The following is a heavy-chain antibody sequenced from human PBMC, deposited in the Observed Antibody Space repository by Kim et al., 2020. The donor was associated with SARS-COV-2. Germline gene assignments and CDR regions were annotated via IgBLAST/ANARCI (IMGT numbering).Heavy chain of an antibody. Sequence: GGSLRLSCAASGFTFSNAWMSWVRQAPGKGLEWVGRIKSKTDGGTTDYAAPVKGRFTISRDDSKNTLYLQMNSLKTEDTAVYYCTTGMVYATKGVTGYWGQGTLVTVSS. CDR1: GFTFSNAW. CDR2: IKSKTDGGTT. J-gene: IGHJ4*02. CDR3: TTGMVYATKGVTGY. V-gene: IGHV3-15*01. D-gene: IGHD2-8*01.